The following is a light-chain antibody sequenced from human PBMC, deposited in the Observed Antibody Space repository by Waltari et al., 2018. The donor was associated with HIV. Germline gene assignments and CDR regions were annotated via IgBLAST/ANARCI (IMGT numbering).Light chain of an antibody. CDR3: SSYAGSNNLVV. CDR2: EVS. V-gene: IGLV2-8*01. J-gene: IGLJ2*01. Sequence: QSALTQPPSASGSPGQSVTISCTGTSSDVGGYNYVSWYQQHPGKAPKLMIYEVSKRPSGAPGGFSGSKSGNTASLTVSGLQAEDEADYYCSSYAGSNNLVVFGGGTKLTVL. CDR1: SSDVGGYNY.